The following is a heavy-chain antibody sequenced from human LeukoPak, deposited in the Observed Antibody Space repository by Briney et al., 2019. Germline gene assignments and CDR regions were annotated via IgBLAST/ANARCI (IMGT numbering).Heavy chain of an antibody. CDR3: ARGQWGVGANYYYMDV. V-gene: IGHV1-69*05. D-gene: IGHD1-26*01. CDR1: VGTVSSYA. Sequence: SSVKLSFKASVGTVSSYAISCVRQAPGQGLEWMVGIIPIFGTANYAQKFQGRVTITTDESTSTAYMELSSLRSEDTAVYYCARGQWGVGANYYYMDVWGKGTTVTVSS. J-gene: IGHJ6*03. CDR2: IIPIFGTA.